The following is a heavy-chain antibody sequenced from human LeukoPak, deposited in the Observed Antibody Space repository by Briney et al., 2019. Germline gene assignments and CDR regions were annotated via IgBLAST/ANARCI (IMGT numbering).Heavy chain of an antibody. CDR1: GFTFSSSA. Sequence: GGSLRLSCAASGFTFSSSAMSWVRQAPGKGLEWVSAISGSGGSTYYADSVKGRFTISRDNSKNTLYLQMNSLRAEDTAAYYCARGGFGPSDALDIWGQGTVVTVSS. J-gene: IGHJ3*02. CDR3: ARGGFGPSDALDI. D-gene: IGHD3-10*01. CDR2: ISGSGGST. V-gene: IGHV3-23*01.